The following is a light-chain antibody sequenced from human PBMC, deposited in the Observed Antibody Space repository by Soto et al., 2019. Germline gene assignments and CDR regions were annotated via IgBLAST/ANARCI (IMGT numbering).Light chain of an antibody. V-gene: IGKV1-5*01. CDR2: DAS. CDR1: QSISRC. J-gene: IGKJ5*01. Sequence: DIQMTQSPSTLSASVGDRVTITCRASQSISRCLAWYQQKPGKSPKILISDASILESGVPSRFSGSGSGTEFRLTISSLQPDDFATYFCQQYNSFSLITFGQGTRLEIK. CDR3: QQYNSFSLIT.